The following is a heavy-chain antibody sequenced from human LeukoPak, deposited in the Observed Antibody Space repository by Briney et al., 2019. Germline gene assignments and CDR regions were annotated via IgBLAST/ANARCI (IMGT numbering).Heavy chain of an antibody. CDR3: ARGAIMITFGGVIVPTGDAFDI. D-gene: IGHD3-16*02. Sequence: ASVKVSCKASGYTFTKYAMNWVRQAPGQGLEWMGWISAYNGNTNYAQKLQGRVTMTTDTSTSTAYMELRSLRSDDTAVYYCARGAIMITFGGVIVPTGDAFDIWGQGTMVTVSS. J-gene: IGHJ3*02. CDR2: ISAYNGNT. CDR1: GYTFTKYA. V-gene: IGHV1-18*04.